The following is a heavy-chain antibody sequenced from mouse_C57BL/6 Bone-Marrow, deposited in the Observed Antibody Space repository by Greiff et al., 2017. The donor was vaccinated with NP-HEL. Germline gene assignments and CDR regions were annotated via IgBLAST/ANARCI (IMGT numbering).Heavy chain of an antibody. D-gene: IGHD1-1*01. Sequence: VQGVESGPELVKPGASVKISCKASGYAFSSSWMNWVKQRPGKGLEWIGRIYPGDGDTNYNGKFKGKATLTDAKSSSTAYMQLSSLTSEDSAVYFCARDYGSSYDWYFDVWGTGTTVTVSS. V-gene: IGHV1-82*01. J-gene: IGHJ1*03. CDR1: GYAFSSSW. CDR3: ARDYGSSYDWYFDV. CDR2: IYPGDGDT.